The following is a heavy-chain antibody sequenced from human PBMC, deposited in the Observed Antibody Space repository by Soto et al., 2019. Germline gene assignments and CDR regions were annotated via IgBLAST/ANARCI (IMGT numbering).Heavy chain of an antibody. CDR2: LSDSGDSI. Sequence: EVQLLESGGGLVQPGRSLRLSCTASGFTFSSHAMTSVRQAPGKGLEWVSGLSDSGDSIYYADSVKGRFTIYRDNSMNTLYLQMNTLRVEDTAVYYCAKVSSSWYAGFFDLWGQGTLVTVSS. D-gene: IGHD6-13*01. CDR3: AKVSSSWYAGFFDL. CDR1: GFTFSSHA. V-gene: IGHV3-23*01. J-gene: IGHJ4*02.